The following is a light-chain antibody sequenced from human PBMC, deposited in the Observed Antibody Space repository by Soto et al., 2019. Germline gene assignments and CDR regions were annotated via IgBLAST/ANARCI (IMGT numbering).Light chain of an antibody. CDR1: QTIFSW. J-gene: IGKJ2*03. CDR2: KAS. Sequence: IQMTQSPSTLSASVGDRVSITCRASQTIFSWLAWYQQKPGKAPNLLIYKASSLESGVPSRYSGSGSGTEFTLTISGLQPNDFAAYYCQQYNSYPYSFVQGTKLEIK. CDR3: QQYNSYPYS. V-gene: IGKV1-5*03.